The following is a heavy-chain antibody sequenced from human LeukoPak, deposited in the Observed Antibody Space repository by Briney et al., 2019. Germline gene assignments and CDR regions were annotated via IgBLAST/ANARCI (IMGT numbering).Heavy chain of an antibody. CDR3: ARFVDTAMDAFDI. Sequence: GASVKVSCEASGYTFTGYYMHWVRQAPGQGLEWMGRINPNSGGTNYAQKFQGRVTMTRGTSISTAYMELSRLRSDDTAVYYCARFVDTAMDAFDIWGQGTMVTVSS. V-gene: IGHV1-2*06. CDR2: INPNSGGT. J-gene: IGHJ3*02. CDR1: GYTFTGYY. D-gene: IGHD5-18*01.